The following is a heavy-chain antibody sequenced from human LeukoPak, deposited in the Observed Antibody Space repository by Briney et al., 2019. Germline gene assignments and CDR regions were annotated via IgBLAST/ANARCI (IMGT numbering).Heavy chain of an antibody. CDR2: ISGSGGST. Sequence: GGSLRLSCAASGFTFSSYAMSWVRQAPGKGLEWVSAISGSGGSTYYADSVKGRFTISRDNSKNTLYLQMNSLGAEDTAVYYSAKVGRFGEFNYYYYGMDVWGQGTTVTVSS. D-gene: IGHD3-10*01. CDR1: GFTFSSYA. J-gene: IGHJ6*02. CDR3: AKVGRFGEFNYYYYGMDV. V-gene: IGHV3-23*01.